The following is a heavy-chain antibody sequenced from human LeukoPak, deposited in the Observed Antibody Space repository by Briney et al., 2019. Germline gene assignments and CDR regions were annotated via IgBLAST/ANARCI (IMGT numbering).Heavy chain of an antibody. V-gene: IGHV1-69*13. D-gene: IGHD3-9*01. J-gene: IGHJ6*03. CDR2: IIPIFGTA. CDR3: ARDMGLKILTGYYRRDYYMDV. Sequence: ASEKVSCKASGGTFSSYAISWVRQAPGQGLEWMGGIIPIFGTANYAQKFQGRVTITADESTSTAYMELSSLRSEDTAVYYCARDMGLKILTGYYRRDYYMDVWGKGTTVTVSS. CDR1: GGTFSSYA.